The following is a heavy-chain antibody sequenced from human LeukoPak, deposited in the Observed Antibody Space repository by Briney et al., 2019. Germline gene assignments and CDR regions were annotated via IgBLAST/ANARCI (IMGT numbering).Heavy chain of an antibody. CDR3: ATGSRPRSYYFDY. Sequence: GGSLRLSCAASGFTFSSYWMHWVRQAPGKGLVWVSRINSDGSSTSYADSAKGRFTISRDNAKNTLYLQMNSLRAEDTAVYYCATGSRPRSYYFDYWGQGTLVTVSS. J-gene: IGHJ4*02. CDR1: GFTFSSYW. V-gene: IGHV3-74*01. D-gene: IGHD3-3*01. CDR2: INSDGSST.